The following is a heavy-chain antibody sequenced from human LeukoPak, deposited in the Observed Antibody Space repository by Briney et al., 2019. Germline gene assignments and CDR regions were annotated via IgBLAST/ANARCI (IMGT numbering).Heavy chain of an antibody. V-gene: IGHV1-2*02. J-gene: IGHJ4*02. CDR3: ARDPEDYGDYVGDY. CDR1: GYTFTGYY. Sequence: ASVKVSCKASGYTFTGYYMHWVRQAPGQGLEWMGWINPNSGGTNYAQKFQGRVTMTRDTSIGTAYMELNRLRSDDTAVYYCARDPEDYGDYVGDYWGQGTLVTVSS. D-gene: IGHD4-17*01. CDR2: INPNSGGT.